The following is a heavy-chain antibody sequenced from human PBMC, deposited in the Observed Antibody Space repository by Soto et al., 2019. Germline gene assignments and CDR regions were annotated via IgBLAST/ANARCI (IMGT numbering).Heavy chain of an antibody. CDR3: AKDLRDYYYGMDV. V-gene: IGHV3-30*18. Sequence: QVQLVESGGGVVQPGRSLRLSCAASGFTFSSYGMHWVRQAPGKGLEWVAVISYDGSNKYYADSVKGRFTISRDNXKKTLYLQMNSLRAEDTAVYYCAKDLRDYYYGMDVWGQGTTVTVSS. J-gene: IGHJ6*02. CDR2: ISYDGSNK. CDR1: GFTFSSYG.